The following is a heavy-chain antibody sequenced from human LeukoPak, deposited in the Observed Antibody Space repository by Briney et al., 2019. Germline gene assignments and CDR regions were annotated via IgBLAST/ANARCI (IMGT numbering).Heavy chain of an antibody. V-gene: IGHV3-7*01. J-gene: IGHJ3*02. CDR1: GFTFSSYW. Sequence: GGSLRLSCAASGFTFSSYWMSWVRQAPGKGLEWVANIRQDGSEKYYVDSVKGRFTISRDNAKNSLYLQMSSLRAEDTAIYYCAREGWDLNALDIWGQGTMVTVSP. D-gene: IGHD1-26*01. CDR2: IRQDGSEK. CDR3: AREGWDLNALDI.